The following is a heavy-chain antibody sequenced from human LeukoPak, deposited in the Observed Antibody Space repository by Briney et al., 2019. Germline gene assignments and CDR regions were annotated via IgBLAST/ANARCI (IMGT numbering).Heavy chain of an antibody. CDR2: ISGSGGST. CDR3: AKRHGDYVVAFADY. CDR1: GFTFSNYA. Sequence: GESLKISCAASGFTFSNYAMSWVRQAPGKGLEWVSAISGSGGSTYYADSVKGRFTISRDNSKNTLYLQMNSLRAEDTAVYYCAKRHGDYVVAFADYWGQGALVTVSS. J-gene: IGHJ4*02. V-gene: IGHV3-23*01. D-gene: IGHD4-17*01.